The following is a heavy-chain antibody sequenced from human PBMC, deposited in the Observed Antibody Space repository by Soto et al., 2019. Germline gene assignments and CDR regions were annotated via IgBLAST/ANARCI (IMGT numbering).Heavy chain of an antibody. J-gene: IGHJ4*02. CDR2: INSDGSST. CDR1: GFTFSSYW. Sequence: EVQLVESGGGLVQPGGSLRLSCAASGFTFSSYWMHWVRQAPGKGLVWVSRINSDGSSTSYADSVKGRFTISRDNAKNTLSLHMNSLRAEDTALYYCVRTSLVVAAATREDYWGQGTLVTVSS. D-gene: IGHD2-15*01. V-gene: IGHV3-74*01. CDR3: VRTSLVVAAATREDY.